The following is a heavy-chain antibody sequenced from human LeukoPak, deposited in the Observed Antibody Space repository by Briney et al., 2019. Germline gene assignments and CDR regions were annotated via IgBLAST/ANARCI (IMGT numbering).Heavy chain of an antibody. D-gene: IGHD3-10*01. J-gene: IGHJ4*02. Sequence: SETLSLTCAVYGGSFSGYYWSWIRQPPGKGLEWIGEINHSGSTNYNPSLKSRVTISVDTSKNQFSLKLSSVTAADTAVYYCASSGSSSIFDYWGPGTLVTVSS. CDR3: ASSGSSSIFDY. V-gene: IGHV4-34*01. CDR2: INHSGST. CDR1: GGSFSGYY.